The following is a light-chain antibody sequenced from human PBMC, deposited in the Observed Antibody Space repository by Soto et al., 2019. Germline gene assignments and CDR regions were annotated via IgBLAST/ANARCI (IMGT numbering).Light chain of an antibody. V-gene: IGKV3-20*01. Sequence: EIVLTQSPGTLSLSPGERATISCRASQSVSSSYLSWYQQKPGQAPRLLIYGASSRATGIPDRFSGSGSGTDFTLTISRLEPEDFAVYYCQQYGSSPRTFGPGTKVDI. CDR1: QSVSSSY. J-gene: IGKJ3*01. CDR3: QQYGSSPRT. CDR2: GAS.